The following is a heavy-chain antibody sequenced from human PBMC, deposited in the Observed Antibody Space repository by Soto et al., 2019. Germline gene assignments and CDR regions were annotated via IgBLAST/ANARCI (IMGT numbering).Heavy chain of an antibody. D-gene: IGHD3-10*01. V-gene: IGHV1-69*02. CDR3: ATNYGSGSAHFDY. J-gene: IGHJ4*02. CDR2: SIPMLGMS. Sequence: QVQLVQSGPEVKKPGSSVRVSCTASGGTFSSYTINWVRQVPGQGPEGMGRSIPMLGMSNYAQKFQGRVMMIADKSTNTVYMELSSLRSEDTAIYYCATNYGSGSAHFDYCGQGTLVTVSS. CDR1: GGTFSSYT.